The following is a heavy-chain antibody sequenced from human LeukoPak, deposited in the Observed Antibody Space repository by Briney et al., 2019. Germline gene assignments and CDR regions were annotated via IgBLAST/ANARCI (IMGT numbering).Heavy chain of an antibody. CDR2: MNPNSGKT. V-gene: IGHV1-8*01. CDR3: AREVRRDDC. Sequence: ASVKVSCKASGYTFTSYDINWVRQATGQGLEWMGWMNPNSGKTGYAQKFQGRVTMTWDTSISTAYMELSSLRSEDTAIYYCAREVRRDDCWGQGTLVTVSS. D-gene: IGHD2-21*01. CDR1: GYTFTSYD. J-gene: IGHJ4*02.